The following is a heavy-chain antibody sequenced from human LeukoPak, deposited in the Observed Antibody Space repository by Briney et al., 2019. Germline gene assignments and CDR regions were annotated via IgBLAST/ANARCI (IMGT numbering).Heavy chain of an antibody. CDR1: GFTFSDYY. CDR3: ARWLVRGKTLDY. D-gene: IGHD3-10*01. V-gene: IGHV3-11*01. CDR2: LSSSGNTV. Sequence: GGSLRLSCAASGFTFSDYYMSWIRQTPGKGLEWISYLSSSGNTVYYADSVKGRFTISRDNAKNSLYLQMNSLRVEDAAVYYCARWLVRGKTLDYWGQGTLVTVSS. J-gene: IGHJ4*02.